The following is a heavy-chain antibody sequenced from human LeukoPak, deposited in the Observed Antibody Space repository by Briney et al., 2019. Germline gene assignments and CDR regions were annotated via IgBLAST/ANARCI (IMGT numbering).Heavy chain of an antibody. CDR1: GFTFSDYY. CDR2: ISGSSSNT. D-gene: IGHD3-22*01. Sequence: GGSLRLSCAASGFTFSDYYMTWVRQAPGKGLEWLSYISGSSSNTNYADSVQGRFTISRDNAKNSLYLQMSSLRAEDTAVYYCARVNPINSGFYAYWGQGTLVTVSS. CDR3: ARVNPINSGFYAY. J-gene: IGHJ4*02. V-gene: IGHV3-11*06.